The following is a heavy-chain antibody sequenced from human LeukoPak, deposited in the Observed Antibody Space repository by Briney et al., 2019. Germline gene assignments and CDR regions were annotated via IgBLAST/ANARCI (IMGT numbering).Heavy chain of an antibody. J-gene: IGHJ4*02. CDR3: PLELGEGFDY. CDR1: GFTFSSNS. CDR2: ISSSSGTI. Sequence: GGSLRLSCAASGFTFSSNSMNWVRQAPGKGREWVSYISSSSGTIYYADSVKGRFTISRDNAKNSLYLQMNSLRAEDTAVYYCPLELGEGFDYWGQGTLVTVSS. V-gene: IGHV3-48*01. D-gene: IGHD1-7*01.